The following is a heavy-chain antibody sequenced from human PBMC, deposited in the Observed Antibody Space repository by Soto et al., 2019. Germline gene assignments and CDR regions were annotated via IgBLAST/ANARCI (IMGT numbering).Heavy chain of an antibody. D-gene: IGHD6-13*01. CDR1: GFTFSSYS. CDR3: AGLFIAAAGTVDY. CDR2: ISSSSSYI. V-gene: IGHV3-21*01. J-gene: IGHJ4*02. Sequence: EVQLVESGGGVVKPGGSLRLSCAASGFTFSSYSMNWVRQAPGKGLEWVSSISSSSSYIYYADSVKGRFTISRDNAKNRLYLKMTSLRDVDTAVDYGAGLFIAAAGTVDYWGQGTLVTVSS.